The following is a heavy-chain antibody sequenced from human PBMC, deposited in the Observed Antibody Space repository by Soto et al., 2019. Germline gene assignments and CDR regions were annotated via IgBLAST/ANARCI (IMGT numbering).Heavy chain of an antibody. D-gene: IGHD6-13*01. CDR2: IFHSGST. J-gene: IGHJ5*02. CDR1: NGYINSGGFY. CDR3: ARGAAGRLKFDP. V-gene: IGHV4-31*03. Sequence: SETLSLTCNVSNGYINSGGFYWSWIRQHPGKGLEWIGYIFHSGSTLYNPSLNSRVTLSVDTSKNQLSLKLRSVTAADTAVYYCARGAAGRLKFDPWGQGTLVTVSS.